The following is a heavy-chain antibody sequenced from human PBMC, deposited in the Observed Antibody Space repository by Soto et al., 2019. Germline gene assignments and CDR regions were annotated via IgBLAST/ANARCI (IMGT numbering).Heavy chain of an antibody. V-gene: IGHV3-72*01. D-gene: IGHD1-26*01. J-gene: IGHJ4*02. CDR3: ARETMEGATYDY. CDR2: TRNKANSYTT. CDR1: GFTFSDHY. Sequence: GGSLRLSCAASGFTFSDHYMDWVRQAPGKGLEWVGRTRNKANSYTTEYAASVKGRFTISRDDSKNSLYLQMNSLKTEDTAVYYCARETMEGATYDYWGQGTLVTVSS.